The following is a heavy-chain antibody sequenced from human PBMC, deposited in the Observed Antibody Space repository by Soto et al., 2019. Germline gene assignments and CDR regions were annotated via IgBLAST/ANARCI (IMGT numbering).Heavy chain of an antibody. CDR2: ISSNGGST. CDR1: GFTFSSYA. Sequence: GGSLRLSCSASGFTFSSYAMHWVRQAPGKGLEYVSAISSNGGSTYYADSVKGRFTISRDNSKNTLYLQMSSLRAEDTAVYYCVKDLYPRVATFFFSYGMDVWGQGTTVTVSS. V-gene: IGHV3-64D*08. CDR3: VKDLYPRVATFFFSYGMDV. J-gene: IGHJ6*02. D-gene: IGHD5-12*01.